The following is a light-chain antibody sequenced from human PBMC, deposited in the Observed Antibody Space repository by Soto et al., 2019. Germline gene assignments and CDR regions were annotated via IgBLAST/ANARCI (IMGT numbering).Light chain of an antibody. CDR1: SSDVGGYNY. Sequence: QSALTQPASVSGSPGQSITISCTGTSSDVGGYNYVSWYQQHAGKAPKVMVYEVSNRPSGVSNRFSGSKSGNTASLTISGLQAEDEADYYCSSYTSMSTRVFGGGTKVTVL. CDR3: SSYTSMSTRV. J-gene: IGLJ3*02. CDR2: EVS. V-gene: IGLV2-14*03.